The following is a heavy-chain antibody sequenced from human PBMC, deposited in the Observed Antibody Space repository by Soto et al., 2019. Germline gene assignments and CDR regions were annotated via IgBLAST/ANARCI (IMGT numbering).Heavy chain of an antibody. D-gene: IGHD3-3*01. Sequence: GESLKISCRGSGYDFNTNWFGWVRQLPGRGLEWVGIMYPGDSHTRYNPSLQGHVTLSVDVTVSTAFLQWRSLETSDTGMYFCARLPRDCNITSCYYADHWGQGTQVTVSS. CDR1: GYDFNTNW. J-gene: IGHJ4*02. V-gene: IGHV5-51*01. CDR2: MYPGDSHT. CDR3: ARLPRDCNITSCYYADH.